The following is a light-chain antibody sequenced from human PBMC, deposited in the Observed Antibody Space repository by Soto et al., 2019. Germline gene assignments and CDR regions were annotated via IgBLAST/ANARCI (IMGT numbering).Light chain of an antibody. CDR2: GNN. CDR3: GAWDDSLSAWV. Sequence: QSVLTQPPSVSGAPGQRVTISCTGSSANIGAAYNVDWYQQLPGTAPKLLIYGNNNRPSGVPARFSGSKSGTSASLAISGLRSEDEAVYYCGAWDDSLSAWVFGGGTKLTVL. J-gene: IGLJ3*02. V-gene: IGLV1-40*01. CDR1: SANIGAAYN.